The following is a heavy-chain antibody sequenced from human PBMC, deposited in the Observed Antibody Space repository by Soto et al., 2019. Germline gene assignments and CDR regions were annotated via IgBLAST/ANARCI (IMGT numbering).Heavy chain of an antibody. Sequence: QVQLVESGGGLVQPGGSLRLSCAASRLTFSDYYMSWIRQAPGQGLEWLSHISSSGTTIHYADSVKGRFTISRDNAKKSLFLQMNSLRAEDTAVYYCVARIQLWKRVDFWGQGTLVTVSS. CDR3: VARIQLWKRVDF. D-gene: IGHD5-18*01. CDR2: ISSSGTTI. J-gene: IGHJ4*02. V-gene: IGHV3-11*01. CDR1: RLTFSDYY.